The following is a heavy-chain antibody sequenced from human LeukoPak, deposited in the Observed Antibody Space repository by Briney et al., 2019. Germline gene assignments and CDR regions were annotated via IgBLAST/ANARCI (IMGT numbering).Heavy chain of an antibody. V-gene: IGHV3-49*04. CDR2: IRSKAYGGTT. Sequence: PGRSLRLSCTASGFTFGDYAMSWVRQAPGKALEWVGFIRSKAYGGTTEYAASVKGRFTISRDDSKSIAYLQMNSLKTEDTAVYYCTAVPYYDFWTDAFDIWGQGTMVTVSS. CDR1: GFTFGDYA. CDR3: TAVPYYDFWTDAFDI. J-gene: IGHJ3*02. D-gene: IGHD3-3*01.